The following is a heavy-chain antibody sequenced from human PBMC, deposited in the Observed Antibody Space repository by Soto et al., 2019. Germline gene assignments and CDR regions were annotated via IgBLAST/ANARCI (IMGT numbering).Heavy chain of an antibody. CDR3: AHRRIVGTSNWFDP. CDR1: GFSLSTSGVG. D-gene: IGHD2-21*01. Sequence: QITLKESGPTLVKPTQTLTLTCTFSGFSLSTSGVGVGWIRQPPGKALEWLGLIYWDDVQRYSPSLKSRLSITNDASKHQVVLTMTNMDPVDTATYYCAHRRIVGTSNWFDPWGQGTLVTVSS. CDR2: IYWDDVQ. V-gene: IGHV2-5*02. J-gene: IGHJ5*02.